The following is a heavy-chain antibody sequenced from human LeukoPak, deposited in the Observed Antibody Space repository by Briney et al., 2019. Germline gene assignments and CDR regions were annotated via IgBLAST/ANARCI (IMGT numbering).Heavy chain of an antibody. CDR2: IDPNTGDS. J-gene: IGHJ4*02. CDR3: ARIRYCGGISCYYIDY. D-gene: IGHD2-2*01. V-gene: IGHV1-2*02. Sequence: ASVKVSCKASEYTFTGYYIHWVRQAPGQGLEWMGWIDPNTGDSNYVQKFQGRVTMTRDTSISIAYMELSRLRSDDTAFYYCARIRYCGGISCYYIDYWGQGTLVTVSA. CDR1: EYTFTGYY.